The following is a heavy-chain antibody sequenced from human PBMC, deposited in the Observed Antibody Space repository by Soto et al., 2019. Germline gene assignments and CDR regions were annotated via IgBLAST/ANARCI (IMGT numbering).Heavy chain of an antibody. D-gene: IGHD5-12*01. CDR2: IAAVNGKT. CDR1: GFILSTYA. J-gene: IGHJ4*02. V-gene: IGHV1-3*01. Sequence: QVQLVQSGAEVKKPGASVRVSCKTSGFILSTYAMHWVRKAPGQSPEWMGWIAAVNGKTEYSQKLQGRVTLTSDTSANTLYMDLTSLRAEDTAVYYGARGNTGDDDGFVEYWGQGTLVTVSS. CDR3: ARGNTGDDDGFVEY.